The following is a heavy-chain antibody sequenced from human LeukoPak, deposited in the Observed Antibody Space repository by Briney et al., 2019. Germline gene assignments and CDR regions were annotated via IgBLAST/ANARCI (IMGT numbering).Heavy chain of an antibody. CDR2: ISYDGSNK. Sequence: PGGSLRLSCAASGFTFSSYGMHWVRQAPGKGLEWVAVISYDGSNKYYADSVKGRFTISRDNSKNTLYLQMNSLRAEDTAVYYCAKEGFYDSSGYYYRDIDYWGQGTLVTVSS. D-gene: IGHD3-22*01. V-gene: IGHV3-30*18. CDR1: GFTFSSYG. J-gene: IGHJ4*02. CDR3: AKEGFYDSSGYYYRDIDY.